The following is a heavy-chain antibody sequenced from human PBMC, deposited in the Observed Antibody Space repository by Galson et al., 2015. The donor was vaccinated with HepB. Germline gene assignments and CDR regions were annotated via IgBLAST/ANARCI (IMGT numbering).Heavy chain of an antibody. CDR2: MKPNSGDT. J-gene: IGHJ4*02. CDR3: ARGLAVAGTGY. Sequence: SVKVSCKASGYAFSNYDINWVRQATGQGLERMGWMKPNSGDTGYAQKFQGRVTMTSDTSTSTAYMELTDLRSEDTAVYFCARGLAVAGTGYWGQGTLVTVSS. CDR1: GYAFSNYD. D-gene: IGHD6-19*01. V-gene: IGHV1-8*01.